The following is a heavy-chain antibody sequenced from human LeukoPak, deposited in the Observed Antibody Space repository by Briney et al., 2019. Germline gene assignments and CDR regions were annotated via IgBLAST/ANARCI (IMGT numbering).Heavy chain of an antibody. CDR3: TAGLGKTDDDS. V-gene: IGHV3-15*01. Sequence: GGSLRLSCEGSRFNFNDAWMSWIRQAPGKGLEWVGRVRTTAEGETTDYAAPVRGRFIISRDDSKNMVFLQMNRLETEDTAIYYCTAGLGKTDDDSWGQGTLVTVSS. CDR2: VRTTAEGETT. D-gene: IGHD4-11*01. CDR1: RFNFNDAW. J-gene: IGHJ4*02.